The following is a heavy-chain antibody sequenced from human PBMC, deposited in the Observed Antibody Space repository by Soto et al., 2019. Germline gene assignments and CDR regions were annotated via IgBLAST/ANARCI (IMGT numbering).Heavy chain of an antibody. CDR3: AKGPEQLVHGVFDY. CDR1: GFTLSSYV. J-gene: IGHJ4*02. D-gene: IGHD6-6*01. V-gene: IGHV3-23*01. CDR2: IDGGGGGT. Sequence: HPGGSLRLSCAASGFTLSSYVMSWVRRAPGKGLEWVSGIDGGGGGTYYADSVKGRFTISRDNSKNTLYLQMNSLRAEDTAVYYCAKGPEQLVHGVFDYWGQGTLVTVSS.